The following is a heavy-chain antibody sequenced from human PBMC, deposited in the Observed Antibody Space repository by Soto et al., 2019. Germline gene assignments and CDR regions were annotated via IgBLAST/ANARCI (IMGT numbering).Heavy chain of an antibody. D-gene: IGHD1-26*01. CDR3: ARGHDSGSYFDY. CDR2: ISSSGSTI. Sequence: GGSLRLSCAASGFTFSSYEMNWVRQAPGKGLEWVSYISSSGSTIYYADSVKGRFTISRDNAKNSLYLQMNSLRAEDTAVYYCARGHDSGSYFDYWGQGTLVTVSS. J-gene: IGHJ4*02. V-gene: IGHV3-48*03. CDR1: GFTFSSYE.